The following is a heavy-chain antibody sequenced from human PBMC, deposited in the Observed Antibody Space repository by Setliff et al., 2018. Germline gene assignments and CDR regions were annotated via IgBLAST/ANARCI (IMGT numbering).Heavy chain of an antibody. D-gene: IGHD5-18*01. Sequence: TSETLSLTCAFYGGSFSGYYWSWIRQPPGKGLEWIGEINHSGSTNYNPSLKSRVTISVDTSKNQFSLKLSSVAAADTAVYYCARGGYSYGHHYYYYMDVWGKGTTVTVSS. V-gene: IGHV4-34*01. J-gene: IGHJ6*03. CDR1: GGSFSGYY. CDR2: INHSGST. CDR3: ARGGYSYGHHYYYYMDV.